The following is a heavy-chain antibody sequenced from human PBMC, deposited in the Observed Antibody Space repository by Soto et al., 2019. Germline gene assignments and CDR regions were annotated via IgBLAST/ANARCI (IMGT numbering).Heavy chain of an antibody. CDR3: ARVHPTQDYDFWSGYYKGAFDI. CDR1: GGSISSYY. V-gene: IGHV4-59*01. CDR2: IYYSGST. D-gene: IGHD3-3*01. Sequence: SETLSLTCTVSGGSISSYYWSWIRQPPGKGLEWIGYIYYSGSTNYNPSLKSRVTISVDTSKNQFSLKLSSVTAADTAVYYCARVHPTQDYDFWSGYYKGAFDIWGQGTMVTVSS. J-gene: IGHJ3*02.